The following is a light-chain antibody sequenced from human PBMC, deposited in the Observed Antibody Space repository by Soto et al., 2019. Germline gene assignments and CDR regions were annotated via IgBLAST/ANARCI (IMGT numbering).Light chain of an antibody. CDR2: DVS. J-gene: IGLJ7*01. V-gene: IGLV2-14*01. CDR3: SSYTGRSTRDV. CDR1: SSDVGVYNY. Sequence: QSVLTQPASVSGSPGQSITISCTGTSSDVGVYNYVSWYQQHPGKAPKLMIYDVSNRPSGVSNRFSGSKSGNTASLTISGLQAEDEADYYCSSYTGRSTRDVFGTGTQLTVL.